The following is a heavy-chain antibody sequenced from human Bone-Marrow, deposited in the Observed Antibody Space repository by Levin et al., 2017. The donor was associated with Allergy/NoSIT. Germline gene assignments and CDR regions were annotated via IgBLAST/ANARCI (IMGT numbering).Heavy chain of an antibody. Sequence: PSETLSLTCTVSGGSISSGGYYWSWIRQHPGKGLEWIGYIYYSGSTYYNPSLKSRVTISVDTSKNQFSLKLSSVTAADTAVYYCARTPGAGDLKDAFDIWGQGTMVTVSS. CDR2: IYYSGST. CDR3: ARTPGAGDLKDAFDI. V-gene: IGHV4-31*03. D-gene: IGHD7-27*01. J-gene: IGHJ3*02. CDR1: GGSISSGGYY.